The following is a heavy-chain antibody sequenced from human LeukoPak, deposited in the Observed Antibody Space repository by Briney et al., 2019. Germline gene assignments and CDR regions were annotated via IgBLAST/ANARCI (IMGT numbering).Heavy chain of an antibody. CDR3: ARHDHYYDILTGYRSDAFDI. CDR1: GGSISSYY. D-gene: IGHD3-9*01. CDR2: IYYSGST. V-gene: IGHV4-59*08. Sequence: SETLSLTCTVSGGSISSYYWSWIRQPPGKGLEWIGYIYYSGSTNYNPSLKSRVTISVDTSKNQFSLKLSSVTAADTAVYHCARHDHYYDILTGYRSDAFDIWGQGTMVTVSS. J-gene: IGHJ3*02.